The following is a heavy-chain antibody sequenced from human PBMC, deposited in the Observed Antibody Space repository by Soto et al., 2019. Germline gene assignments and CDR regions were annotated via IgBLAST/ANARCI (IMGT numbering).Heavy chain of an antibody. J-gene: IGHJ6*03. CDR2: VSLNTGNT. CDR1: GDTFTNYE. V-gene: IGHV1-8*01. CDR3: ATVPRGSRYCYYLDV. Sequence: QVQLVQSGAEVKKPGASVMVSCEASGDTFTNYEINWVRQATGQGLEWLGWVSLNTGNTGYAQRFQGRVSMTANPSISTAYMELSSLKSEDTAVYYCATVPRGSRYCYYLDVWGKGTTVIVSS. D-gene: IGHD3-16*01.